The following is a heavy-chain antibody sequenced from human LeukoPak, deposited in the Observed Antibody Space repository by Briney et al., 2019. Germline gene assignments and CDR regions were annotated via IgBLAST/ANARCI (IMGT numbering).Heavy chain of an antibody. CDR2: IGWNSGSI. V-gene: IGHV3-9*01. CDR1: GFTFDDYA. CDR3: AKGIAAAGMANAFDI. J-gene: IGHJ3*02. D-gene: IGHD6-13*01. Sequence: GGSLRLSCAASGFTFDDYAMHWVRQAPGKGLEWVSGIGWNSGSIGYADSVKGRFTISRDNAKNSLYLQMNSLRAEDTALYYCAKGIAAAGMANAFDIWGQGTMVTVSS.